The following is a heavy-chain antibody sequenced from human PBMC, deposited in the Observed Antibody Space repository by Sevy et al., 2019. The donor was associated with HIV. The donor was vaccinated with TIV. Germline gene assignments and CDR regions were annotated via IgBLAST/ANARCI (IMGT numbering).Heavy chain of an antibody. CDR2: INSDGSST. D-gene: IGHD6-13*01. CDR1: GFTFSSYW. J-gene: IGHJ4*02. Sequence: GGSLRLSCAASGFTFSSYWMHWVRQAPGKGLVWVSRINSDGSSTSYADSVKGRFTISRDNARNLLYLQMNSLRVEDTALYYCVRAIAADGSFWGQGTLVTVSS. V-gene: IGHV3-74*01. CDR3: VRAIAADGSF.